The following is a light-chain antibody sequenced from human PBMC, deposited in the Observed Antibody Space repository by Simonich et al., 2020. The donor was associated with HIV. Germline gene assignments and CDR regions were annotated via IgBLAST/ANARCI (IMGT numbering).Light chain of an antibody. Sequence: DIVMTQSPDSLAVSLGERATINCKSSQTFLYSSNNNNYLAWYQQKPGQPPKLLIYWASTRQSGVPDRFSGSGSGTDFTLTISSLQAEDVAVYYCQQYYSTPWTFGQGTKVEIK. CDR3: QQYYSTPWT. CDR1: QTFLYSSNNNNY. CDR2: WAS. J-gene: IGKJ1*01. V-gene: IGKV4-1*01.